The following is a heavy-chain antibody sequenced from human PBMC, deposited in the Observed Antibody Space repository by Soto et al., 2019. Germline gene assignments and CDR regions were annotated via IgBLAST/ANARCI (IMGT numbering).Heavy chain of an antibody. V-gene: IGHV4-61*01. CDR1: GGSVTSTSYY. J-gene: IGHJ4*02. CDR2: MHYSGST. Sequence: SETLSLTCTVSGGSVTSTSYYWSWIRQPPGKGLEWIGDMHYSGSTNYNPSLKSRVTISVDTSKNQFSLKLSSVTAADTAVYYCATASDHLYLNHWRKGPLGTVSS. CDR3: ATASDHLYLNH.